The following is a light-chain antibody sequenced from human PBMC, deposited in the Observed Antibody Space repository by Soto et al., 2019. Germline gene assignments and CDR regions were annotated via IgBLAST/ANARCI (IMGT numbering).Light chain of an antibody. CDR1: QGVGSN. CDR3: QQYNNWPLYT. J-gene: IGKJ2*01. V-gene: IGKV3-15*01. CDR2: AAS. Sequence: EIVMTQSPGTLSVSPGERATLSCRASQGVGSNLAWYQQRPGQAPRLLIYAASTRATDIPARFTGRGSGTEFTLTISSLQSEDFAIYFCQQYNNWPLYTCGQGTKLEI.